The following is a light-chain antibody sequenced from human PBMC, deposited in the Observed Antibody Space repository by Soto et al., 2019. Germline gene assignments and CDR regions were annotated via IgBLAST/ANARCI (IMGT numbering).Light chain of an antibody. CDR3: QQSFSTPRT. CDR1: QSINSY. J-gene: IGKJ1*01. V-gene: IGKV1-39*01. CDR2: AAY. Sequence: DIQMTQSPSSQSAPVGDRVTITCRASQSINSYLNWYQQKPGKAPKLLIYAAYSLQSGAPSRFSGSGSETDFTLTITSLQPDDFATYYCQQSFSTPRTFGQGTRVEI.